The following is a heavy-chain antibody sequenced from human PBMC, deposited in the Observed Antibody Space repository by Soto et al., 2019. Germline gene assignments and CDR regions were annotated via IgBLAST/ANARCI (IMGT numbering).Heavy chain of an antibody. CDR3: ARELTTYYNSFAY. CDR2: IYDSGST. D-gene: IGHD3-9*01. V-gene: IGHV4-59*01. J-gene: IGHJ1*01. Sequence: SETLSLTCTVSGGSINGYYWSWIRQPPGRGLEWIGYIYDSGSTNYNTSLKSRVTISVDTSKNQFSLKLSSVTAADTAVYYCARELTTYYNSFAYCGQDTQATVSS. CDR1: GGSINGYY.